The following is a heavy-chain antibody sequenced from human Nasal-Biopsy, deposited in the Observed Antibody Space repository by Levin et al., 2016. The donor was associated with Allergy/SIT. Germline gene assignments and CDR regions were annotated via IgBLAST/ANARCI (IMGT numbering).Heavy chain of an antibody. CDR1: GGSISGYY. Sequence: SETLSLTCTVSGGSISGYYWSWIRQPPGKGLEWLGLIYYTGNTNYNPSLKSRVTISVDTSKNQFSLNLSSVTAADTAVYYCAREITASGHPFDYWGQGKLVTVSS. CDR3: AREITASGHPFDY. CDR2: IYYTGNT. V-gene: IGHV4-59*01. D-gene: IGHD6-13*01. J-gene: IGHJ4*02.